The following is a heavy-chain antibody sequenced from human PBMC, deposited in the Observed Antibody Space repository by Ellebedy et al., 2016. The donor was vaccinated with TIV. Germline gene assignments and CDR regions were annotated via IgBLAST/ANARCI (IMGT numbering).Heavy chain of an antibody. CDR2: INANGVSI. V-gene: IGHV3-23*01. D-gene: IGHD1-26*01. CDR3: ARAGSYRFDY. CDR1: GFTFRSYA. J-gene: IGHJ4*02. Sequence: GESLKISCAASGFTFRSYAMSWVRQAPGQGLEWVSGINANGVSIAYADSVKGRFTISRDNAKNTLYLQMNSLRVEDTAVYFCARAGSYRFDYWGQGNLVTVSS.